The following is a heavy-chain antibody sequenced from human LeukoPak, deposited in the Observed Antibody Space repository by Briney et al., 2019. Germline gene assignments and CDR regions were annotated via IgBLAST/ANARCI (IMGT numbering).Heavy chain of an antibody. D-gene: IGHD6-13*01. CDR1: GGSMRSYY. Sequence: SETLSLTCAVSGGSMRSYYWSWIRRPPGKGLEYIGNIFYSGSTNYNPSLKSRVTISVDTSKNQFSLRLNSVTAADTAVYYCARTPSIAAAGIFDYWGQGILVTVSS. V-gene: IGHV4-59*01. CDR3: ARTPSIAAAGIFDY. CDR2: IFYSGST. J-gene: IGHJ4*02.